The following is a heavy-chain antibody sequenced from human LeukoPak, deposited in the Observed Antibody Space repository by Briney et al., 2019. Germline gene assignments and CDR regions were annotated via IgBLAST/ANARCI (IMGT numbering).Heavy chain of an antibody. Sequence: PGESLKISCKGSGYSFTSYWIGWVRQMPGKGLEWMGIIYPGDSDTSYSPSFQGQVTISADKSISTAYLQWSSLKASDTAMYYCARQGTDDYGDYLYYYYYGMDVWGQGTTVTVSS. V-gene: IGHV5-51*01. J-gene: IGHJ6*02. D-gene: IGHD4-17*01. CDR3: ARQGTDDYGDYLYYYYYGMDV. CDR1: GYSFTSYW. CDR2: IYPGDSDT.